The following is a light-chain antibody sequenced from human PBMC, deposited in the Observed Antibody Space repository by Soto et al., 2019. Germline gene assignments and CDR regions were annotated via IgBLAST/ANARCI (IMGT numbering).Light chain of an antibody. Sequence: EIVLTQSPGTLSLSPGEKITLSCRASPSVSSSYLAWYQQKPGQAPRLLLYGSSRRATGIPDRFSDGESGTDFTLTVSRLEPEDFAVYFCQHYGSSPYTFGQGTKLEIK. J-gene: IGKJ2*01. CDR3: QHYGSSPYT. V-gene: IGKV3-20*01. CDR1: PSVSSSY. CDR2: GSS.